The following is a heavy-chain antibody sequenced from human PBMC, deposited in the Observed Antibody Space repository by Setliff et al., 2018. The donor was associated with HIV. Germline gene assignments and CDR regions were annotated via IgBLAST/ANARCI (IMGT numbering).Heavy chain of an antibody. CDR3: ALAVAGTGFDY. CDR2: IIPISGTA. V-gene: IGHV1-69*05. CDR1: GGTFSNYG. Sequence: GASVKVSCKASGGTFSNYGMSWVRQAPGQGLEWMGGIIPISGTANYAQKFQGRVTMTRDTSTSTVYMELSSLRSEDTAVYYCALAVAGTGFDYWGQGTLVTVSS. D-gene: IGHD6-19*01. J-gene: IGHJ4*02.